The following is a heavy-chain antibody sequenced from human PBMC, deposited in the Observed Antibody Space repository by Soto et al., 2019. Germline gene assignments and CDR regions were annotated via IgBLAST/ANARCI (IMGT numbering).Heavy chain of an antibody. CDR2: IYHSGTT. CDR3: AIPGAGDFDY. V-gene: IGHV4-4*02. J-gene: IGHJ4*02. D-gene: IGHD6-13*01. Sequence: QVQLQESGPGLVEPSGTLSLTCAVSGASISNTDWWSWVRQRPGKGLEWIGEIYHSGTTNCDPSLKSQVTISLDKSKSQFSLKLTSVTAADTAVYYCAIPGAGDFDYWGQGTLVTVSS. CDR1: GASISNTDW.